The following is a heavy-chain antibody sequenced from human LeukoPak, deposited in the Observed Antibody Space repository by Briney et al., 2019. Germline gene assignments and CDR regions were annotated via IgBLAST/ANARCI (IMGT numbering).Heavy chain of an antibody. CDR3: ASNVYYDSSGYSE. V-gene: IGHV3-21*05. CDR2: ITSSSSAI. D-gene: IGHD3-22*01. CDR1: GFTFSSYT. Sequence: GGSLRLSCAASGFTFSSYTMNWVRQAPGKGLEWVSYITSSSSAIYYADSVKGRFTISRDNAKNSLYLQMNSLRAEDTAVYYCASNVYYDSSGYSEWGQGTLVTVSS. J-gene: IGHJ4*02.